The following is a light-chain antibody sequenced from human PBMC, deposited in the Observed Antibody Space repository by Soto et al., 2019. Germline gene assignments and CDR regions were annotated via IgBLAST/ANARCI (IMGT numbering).Light chain of an antibody. CDR3: QQYNSYWT. V-gene: IGKV1-5*03. Sequence: DIQMTQSPSYLSASVGDRVTITCPSSQRISSYLNWYQQKPGKSPKLLIYNASSLESGVPSRLSGSGSGTEFTLTISSLQPDDFETYYCQQYNSYWTFGQGTQVEIK. CDR1: QRISSY. CDR2: NAS. J-gene: IGKJ1*01.